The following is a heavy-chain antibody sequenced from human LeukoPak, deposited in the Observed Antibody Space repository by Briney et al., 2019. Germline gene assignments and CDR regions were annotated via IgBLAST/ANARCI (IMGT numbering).Heavy chain of an antibody. D-gene: IGHD3-10*01. CDR3: ARGGRRGGSGSSLDY. CDR1: GFTFSSYW. J-gene: IGHJ4*02. V-gene: IGHV3-7*01. Sequence: GGSLRPSCAASGFTFSSYWMSWVRQAPGKGLEWVANIKQDGSEKYYVDSVEGRFTISRDNAKNSLYLQMNSLRAEDTAVYYCARGGRRGGSGSSLDYWGQGTLVAVSS. CDR2: IKQDGSEK.